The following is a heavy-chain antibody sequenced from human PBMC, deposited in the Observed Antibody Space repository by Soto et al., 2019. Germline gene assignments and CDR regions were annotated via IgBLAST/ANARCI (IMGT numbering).Heavy chain of an antibody. CDR1: GFTFSSYA. J-gene: IGHJ1*01. CDR3: AKDLSTVAATEYFQH. CDR2: ISGRGGST. V-gene: IGHV3-23*01. Sequence: GGSLRLSCAASGFTFSSYAMSWVRQAPGKGLGWVSAISGRGGSTYYADSVKGRFTISRDNSKNTLYLQMNSLRAEDTAVYYCAKDLSTVAATEYFQHWGQGTLVTVSS. D-gene: IGHD2-15*01.